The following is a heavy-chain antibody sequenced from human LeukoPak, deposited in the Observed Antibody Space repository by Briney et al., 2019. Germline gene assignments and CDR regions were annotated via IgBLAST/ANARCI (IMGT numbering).Heavy chain of an antibody. V-gene: IGHV4-34*01. CDR3: ARRRGLLLWFGELFDY. Sequence: TSETLSLTCAVYGGSFSGYYWSWIRQPPGKGLEWIGEINHSGSTNYNPSLKSRVTISVDTSKNQFSLKLSSVTAADTAVYYCARRRGLLLWFGELFDYWGQGTLVTVSS. J-gene: IGHJ4*02. D-gene: IGHD3-10*01. CDR2: INHSGST. CDR1: GGSFSGYY.